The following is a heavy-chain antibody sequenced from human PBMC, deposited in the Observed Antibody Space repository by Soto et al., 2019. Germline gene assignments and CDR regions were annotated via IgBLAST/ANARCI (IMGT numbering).Heavy chain of an antibody. CDR1: GFTFNTYT. Sequence: GGSLRLSCAASGFTFNTYTMNWVRQAPGKGLEWVSSISSSSTYIYYADSVKGRFTISRDNARNSLYLQMNSLRAEDTAVYYCARDGGLGCTSTSCYDYYGMDVWGQGTAVTVSS. CDR2: ISSSSTYI. V-gene: IGHV3-21*01. CDR3: ARDGGLGCTSTSCYDYYGMDV. J-gene: IGHJ6*02. D-gene: IGHD2-2*01.